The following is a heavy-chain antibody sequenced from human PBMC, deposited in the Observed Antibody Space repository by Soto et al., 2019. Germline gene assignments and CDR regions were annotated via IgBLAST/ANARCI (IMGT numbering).Heavy chain of an antibody. CDR3: ARDRAAAGYDYYYYGMDV. V-gene: IGHV3-30-3*01. J-gene: IGHJ6*02. CDR2: ISYDGSNK. Sequence: PGGSLRLSCAASGFTFSSYAMHWVRQAPGKGLEWVAVISYDGSNKYYADSAKGRFTISRDNSKNTLYLQMNSLRAEDTAVYYCARDRAAAGYDYYYYGMDVWGQGTTVTVSS. D-gene: IGHD6-13*01. CDR1: GFTFSSYA.